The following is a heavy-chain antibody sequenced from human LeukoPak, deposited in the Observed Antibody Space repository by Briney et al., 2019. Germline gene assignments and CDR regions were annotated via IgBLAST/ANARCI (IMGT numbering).Heavy chain of an antibody. J-gene: IGHJ4*02. D-gene: IGHD1-26*01. CDR3: AREGSVGATHIDY. CDR2: VYYSET. Sequence: PSETLSLTCAIYSESFSGYYWGWIRQPPGKGLEWIGTVYYSETYYNPSLKSRVTISLDTSKNQFSLKLSSVTAADTAVYYCAREGSVGATHIDYWGQGTLVTVSS. V-gene: IGHV4-34*01. CDR1: SESFSGYY.